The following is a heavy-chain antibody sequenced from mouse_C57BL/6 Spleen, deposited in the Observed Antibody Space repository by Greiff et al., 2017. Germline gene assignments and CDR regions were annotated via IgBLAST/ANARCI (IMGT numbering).Heavy chain of an antibody. J-gene: IGHJ1*03. CDR1: GYTFTDYY. Sequence: EVQLQQSGPELVKPGASAKISCKASGYTFTDYYMNWVKQSHGKSLEWIGDINPNNGGTSYNQKFKGKATLTVDKSSSTAYMELRSLTSEDSAVYYCARGGWEGWYFDVWGTGTTVTVSS. D-gene: IGHD3-3*01. CDR3: ARGGWEGWYFDV. CDR2: INPNNGGT. V-gene: IGHV1-26*01.